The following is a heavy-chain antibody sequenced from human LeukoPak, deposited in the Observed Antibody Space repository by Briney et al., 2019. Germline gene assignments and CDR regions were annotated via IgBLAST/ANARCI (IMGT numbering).Heavy chain of an antibody. D-gene: IGHD6-13*01. V-gene: IGHV3-9*01. CDR2: ISWNSGSI. CDR3: AIAPLGSSWSLVH. Sequence: RPGRSLRLSCAASGFTFDDYAMHWVRQAPGKGLEWVSGISWNSGSIGYADSVKGRFTISRGNAKNSLYLQMNSLRAEDTALYYCAIAPLGSSWSLVHWGQGTLVTVSS. CDR1: GFTFDDYA. J-gene: IGHJ1*01.